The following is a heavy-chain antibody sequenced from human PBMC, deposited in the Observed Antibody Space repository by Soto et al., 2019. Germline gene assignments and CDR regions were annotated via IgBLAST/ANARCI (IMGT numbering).Heavy chain of an antibody. D-gene: IGHD6-19*01. Sequence: QVQLVQSGAEVKKPGASVKVSCKASGYTFTSYGISWVRQAPGQGLEWMGWISAYNGNTNYAQKLQGRVTMTTETSTSRAYMELRSLRSDDTDVYYCARDTPYRSGWYANFYYSYGMDVWGQGTTVTVSS. CDR2: ISAYNGNT. V-gene: IGHV1-18*01. CDR1: GYTFTSYG. J-gene: IGHJ6*02. CDR3: ARDTPYRSGWYANFYYSYGMDV.